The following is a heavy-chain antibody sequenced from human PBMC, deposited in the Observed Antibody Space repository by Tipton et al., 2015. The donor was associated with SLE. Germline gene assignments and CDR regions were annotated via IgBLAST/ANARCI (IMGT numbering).Heavy chain of an antibody. D-gene: IGHD6-19*01. V-gene: IGHV3-9*01. Sequence: RSLRLSCAASGFNFDDYAMHWVRQGPGKGLEWVSGISWDSGSLDYADSVKGRFTITRDNAKNSLFLQMNSLKVEDTALYFCARDHIAVSGTSLDHWGQGILVTVSS. CDR1: GFNFDDYA. CDR2: ISWDSGSL. CDR3: ARDHIAVSGTSLDH. J-gene: IGHJ4*02.